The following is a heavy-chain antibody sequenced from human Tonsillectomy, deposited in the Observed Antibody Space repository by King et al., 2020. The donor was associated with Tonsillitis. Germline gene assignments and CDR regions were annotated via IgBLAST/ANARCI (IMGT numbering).Heavy chain of an antibody. D-gene: IGHD2-15*01. CDR2: FIPIFGRA. V-gene: IGHV1-69*14. J-gene: IGHJ6*03. Sequence: QLVQSGAEVKKPGSSVRVSCKASGGTFSSNAISWVRQAPGQGLEWMGGFIPIFGRANYAQKFQGRVTITADKSTSTAYMELSSLRSEDTAVYYCAVSSLDIIVGVAATPTNYYYYMDVWGKGTSVTVSS. CDR3: AVSSLDIIVGVAATPTNYYYYMDV. CDR1: GGTFSSNA.